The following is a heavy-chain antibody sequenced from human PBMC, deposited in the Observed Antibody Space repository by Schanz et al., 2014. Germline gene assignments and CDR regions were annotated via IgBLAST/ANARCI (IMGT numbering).Heavy chain of an antibody. CDR1: GFTFSSYG. CDR3: ARVPYGSGSYWDY. J-gene: IGHJ4*02. V-gene: IGHV3-33*08. CDR2: IWSDGSGK. Sequence: QVQLVESGGGVVQFGRSLRLSCGGSGFTFSSYGMHWVRQAPGKGLEWVAVIWSDGSGKYYADSVKGRFTVSRDNSKNTLYLQMNSLRAGDTAVYYCARVPYGSGSYWDYWGQGTLVTVSS. D-gene: IGHD3-10*01.